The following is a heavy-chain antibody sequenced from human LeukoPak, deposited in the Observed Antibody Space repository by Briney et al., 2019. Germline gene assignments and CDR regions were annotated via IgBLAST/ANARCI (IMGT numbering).Heavy chain of an antibody. D-gene: IGHD3-9*01. CDR1: AFTFNTFN. J-gene: IGHJ4*02. V-gene: IGHV3-21*01. CDR3: ARGHYDVLAASYKWTPDY. CDR2: ITSGGDYI. Sequence: GGSLRLSSAASAFTFNTFNMNWVRQAPGKGLGWVSSITSGGDYIYYADSVKGRFTTARDNAKDSLSLQLNSLRVEDTAVYYCARGHYDVLAASYKWTPDYWGQGTLVTVSS.